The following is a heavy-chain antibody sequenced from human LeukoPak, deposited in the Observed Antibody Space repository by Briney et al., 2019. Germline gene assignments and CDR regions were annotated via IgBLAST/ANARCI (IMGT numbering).Heavy chain of an antibody. Sequence: GGSLRLSCAASGFTFSSYAMSWVRQAPGKGLEWVSAISGSGGSTYYADSVKGRFTISRDNSKNTLYLQMNSLRAEDTAVYYCARSLGSEGYFDYWGQGTLVTVSS. CDR3: ARSLGSEGYFDY. CDR1: GFTFSSYA. CDR2: ISGSGGST. V-gene: IGHV3-23*01. J-gene: IGHJ4*02. D-gene: IGHD3-10*01.